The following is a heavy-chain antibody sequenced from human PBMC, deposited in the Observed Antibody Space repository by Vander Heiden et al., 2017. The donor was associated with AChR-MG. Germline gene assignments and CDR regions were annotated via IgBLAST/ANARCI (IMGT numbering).Heavy chain of an antibody. CDR3: TRGNYYFDY. J-gene: IGHJ4*02. D-gene: IGHD1-1*01. CDR2: IYWDDDK. V-gene: IGHV2-5*02. CDR1: GFSLTTRGVA. Sequence: QITLKESGPTLVKPTQTLTLTCTLPGFSLTTRGVAVGWIRQPPGKALEWLAIIYWDDDKRYSPSLQSRLTITKDTSKNQVVLTMTNMDPVDTATYFCTRGNYYFDYWGQGTLVTVSS.